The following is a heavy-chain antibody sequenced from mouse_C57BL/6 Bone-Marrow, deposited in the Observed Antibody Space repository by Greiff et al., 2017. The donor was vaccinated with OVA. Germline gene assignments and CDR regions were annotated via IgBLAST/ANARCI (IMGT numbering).Heavy chain of an antibody. D-gene: IGHD1-1*01. V-gene: IGHV10-1*01. CDR2: IRSKSNNYAT. CDR3: VRPYYYGSFAWFAY. J-gene: IGHJ3*01. CDR1: GFSFNTYA. Sequence: EVKLMESGGGLVQPKGSLKLSCAASGFSFNTYAMNWVRQAPGKGLEWVARIRSKSNNYATYYADSVKDRFTISRDDSESMLYLQMNNLKTEDTAMYYCVRPYYYGSFAWFAYWGQGTLVTVSA.